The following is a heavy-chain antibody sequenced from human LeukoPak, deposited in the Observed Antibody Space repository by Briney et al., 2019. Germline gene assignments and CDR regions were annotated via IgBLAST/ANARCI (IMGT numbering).Heavy chain of an antibody. CDR1: GFTFSSYS. CDR3: ARGVLDIVVVPAANVPDY. Sequence: KSGGSLRLPCAASGFTFSSYSMNWVRQAPGKGLEWVSSISSSSSYIYYADSVKGRFTISRDNAKNSLYLQMNSLRAEDTAVYYCARGVLDIVVVPAANVPDYWGQGTLVTVSS. V-gene: IGHV3-21*01. D-gene: IGHD2-2*01. CDR2: ISSSSSYI. J-gene: IGHJ4*02.